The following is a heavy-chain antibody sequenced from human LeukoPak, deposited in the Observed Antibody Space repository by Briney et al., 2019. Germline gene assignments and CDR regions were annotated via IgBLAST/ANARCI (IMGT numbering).Heavy chain of an antibody. Sequence: QPGGSLRLSCSASGFTFSSYAMHWVRQAPGKGLEWVALIWYDGRNKYYADSVKGRFTISRDNSKNTLYLQMNSLRAEDTAVYYCASDGYYFASGSPNADYWGQGTLVTVSS. V-gene: IGHV3-33*08. CDR3: ASDGYYFASGSPNADY. J-gene: IGHJ4*02. D-gene: IGHD3-10*01. CDR1: GFTFSSYA. CDR2: IWYDGRNK.